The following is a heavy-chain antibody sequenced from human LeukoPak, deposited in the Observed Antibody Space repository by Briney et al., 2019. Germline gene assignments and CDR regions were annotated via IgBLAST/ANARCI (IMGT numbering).Heavy chain of an antibody. D-gene: IGHD6-19*01. CDR3: ATDQRGSGWFDP. CDR2: IRSDGST. V-gene: IGHV3-74*01. CDR1: GFTFSSYW. J-gene: IGHJ5*02. Sequence: GGSLRLSCAASGFTFSSYWMHWVRQAPWKGLVWVSRIRSDGSTTYADSVKGRFTISRDNSKNTLYLQMNSLRAEDTAVYYCATDQRGSGWFDPWGQGTQVTVSS.